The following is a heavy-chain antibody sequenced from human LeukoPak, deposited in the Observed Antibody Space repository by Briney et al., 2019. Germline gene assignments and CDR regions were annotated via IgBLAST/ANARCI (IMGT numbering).Heavy chain of an antibody. CDR1: GLTVGFKC. Sequence: KPGGSLRLSCAASGLTVGFKCMSWVRQAPGKGLEWVSSISSSSSYIYYADSVKGRFTISRDNAKNSLYLQMNSLRAEDTAVYYCARDLMTTVTKGDIDYWGQGTLVTVSS. V-gene: IGHV3-21*01. D-gene: IGHD4-17*01. CDR3: ARDLMTTVTKGDIDY. J-gene: IGHJ4*02. CDR2: ISSSSSYI.